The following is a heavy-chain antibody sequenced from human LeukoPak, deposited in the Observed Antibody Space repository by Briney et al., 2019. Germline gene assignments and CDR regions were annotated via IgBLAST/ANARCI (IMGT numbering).Heavy chain of an antibody. D-gene: IGHD1-26*01. V-gene: IGHV4-4*07. CDR2: IDTSGNT. Sequence: SETLSLTCTVSGGSISSYYWSWIRQPAGKGLEWIGRIDTSGNTNYDPSVKSRVTMSVDTSKNQFSLKLSSVTAADTAVYYCAREQWEHMHRWFDPWGQGTLVTVSS. CDR3: AREQWEHMHRWFDP. J-gene: IGHJ5*02. CDR1: GGSISSYY.